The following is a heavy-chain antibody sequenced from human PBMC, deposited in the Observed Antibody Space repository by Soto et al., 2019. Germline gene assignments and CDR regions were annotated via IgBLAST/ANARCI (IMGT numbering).Heavy chain of an antibody. D-gene: IGHD2-2*01. CDR1: GFTFSSYA. CDR3: AKGGLHCSSTSCYQDGMDV. V-gene: IGHV3-23*01. CDR2: ISGSGGST. Sequence: EVQLLESGGGLVQPGGSLRLSCAASGFTFSSYAMSWVRQAPGKGLEWVSAISGSGGSTYYADSVKGRFTISRDNSKNTLYRQRNSLRAEDTAVYYCAKGGLHCSSTSCYQDGMDVWGQGTTVTVSS. J-gene: IGHJ6*02.